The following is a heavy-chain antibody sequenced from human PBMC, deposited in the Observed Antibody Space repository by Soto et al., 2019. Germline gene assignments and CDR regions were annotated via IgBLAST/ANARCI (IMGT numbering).Heavy chain of an antibody. CDR1: GGSISSGGYS. J-gene: IGHJ6*02. V-gene: IGHV4-30-2*01. Sequence: SETLSLTCAVSGGSISSGGYSWSWIRQPPGKGLEWIGYIYHSGSTYYNPSLKSRVTISVDRSKNQFSLKLSSVTAADTAVYYCARVQGYCTNGVCRKGSYYGMDVWGQGTTVTVSS. D-gene: IGHD2-8*01. CDR2: IYHSGST. CDR3: ARVQGYCTNGVCRKGSYYGMDV.